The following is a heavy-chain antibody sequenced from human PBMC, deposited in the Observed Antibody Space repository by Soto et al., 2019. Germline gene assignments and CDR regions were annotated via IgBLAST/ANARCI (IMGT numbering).Heavy chain of an antibody. D-gene: IGHD6-19*01. CDR2: INHSGST. CDR3: ARPRLSLYSSGWTRYFDY. V-gene: IGHV4-34*01. Sequence: QVQLQQWGAGLLKPSETLSLTCAVYGGSFSGYYWSWIRQPPGKGLEWIGEINHSGSTNYNPSLKSRLTISVDTSKNQFSLNLSSVTAADTAVYYCARPRLSLYSSGWTRYFDYWGQGTLVTVSS. CDR1: GGSFSGYY. J-gene: IGHJ4*02.